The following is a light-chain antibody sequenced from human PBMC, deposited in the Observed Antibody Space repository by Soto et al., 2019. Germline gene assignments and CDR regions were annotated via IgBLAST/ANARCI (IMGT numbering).Light chain of an antibody. CDR3: LQYGGLPRT. J-gene: IGKJ1*01. Sequence: EIVLTQSPGTLSLFPGERATLSCRSSQSVSSSYLAWYQQKSGQAPRLLIYGASSRATGIPDRFSGSGSGTDFTLTITRLEPEDFAVYFCLQYGGLPRTFGQGTKVDI. CDR2: GAS. V-gene: IGKV3-20*01. CDR1: QSVSSSY.